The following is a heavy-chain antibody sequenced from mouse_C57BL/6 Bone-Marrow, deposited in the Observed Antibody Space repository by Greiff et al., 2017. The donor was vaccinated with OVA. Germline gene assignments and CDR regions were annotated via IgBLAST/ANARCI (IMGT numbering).Heavy chain of an antibody. J-gene: IGHJ3*01. Sequence: VQLQQSGPELVKPGASVKISCKASGYSFTGYYMNWVKQSPEKSLEWIGAINPSTGGTTYNQKFKAKATLTVDKSSSTAYMQLKSLTSEDSAVDYCARTYDYEFAYWGQGTLVTVSA. CDR1: GYSFTGYY. CDR3: ARTYDYEFAY. CDR2: INPSTGGT. V-gene: IGHV1-42*01. D-gene: IGHD2-4*01.